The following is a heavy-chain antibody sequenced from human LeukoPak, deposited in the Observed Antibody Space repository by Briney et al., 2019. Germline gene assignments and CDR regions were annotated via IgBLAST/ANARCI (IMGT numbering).Heavy chain of an antibody. V-gene: IGHV4-34*01. CDR2: INHSGST. Sequence: PSETLSLTCAAYGGSFNGYYWTWIRQPPGKGLEWIGEINHSGSTNYNPSLKSRVTISVDTSKNQFSLKLSSVTAADTAAYYCAAQEYYDLWSGYQNWFDPWGQGTLSPSPQ. J-gene: IGHJ5*02. CDR3: AAQEYYDLWSGYQNWFDP. CDR1: GGSFNGYY. D-gene: IGHD3-3*01.